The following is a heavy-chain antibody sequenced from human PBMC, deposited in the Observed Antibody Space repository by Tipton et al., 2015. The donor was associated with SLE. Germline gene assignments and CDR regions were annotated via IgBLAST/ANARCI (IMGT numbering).Heavy chain of an antibody. J-gene: IGHJ5*02. D-gene: IGHD4-17*01. CDR1: GGSFSGDY. Sequence: LRLSCAVYGGSFSGDYWTWIRQSPGKGLEWIGEISGSDFAEYNPSLKSRVNISVDTSKNQVSLKLTSVTAADTAVYYWVRGLGEIDYGDYGDLWGQGTLVTVSS. CDR3: VRGLGEIDYGDYGDL. V-gene: IGHV4-34*01. CDR2: ISGSDFA.